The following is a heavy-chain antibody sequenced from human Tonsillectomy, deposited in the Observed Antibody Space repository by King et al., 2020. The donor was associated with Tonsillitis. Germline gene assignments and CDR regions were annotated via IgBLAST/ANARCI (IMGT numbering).Heavy chain of an antibody. V-gene: IGHV4-31*03. CDR1: GGSISGDDYY. D-gene: IGHD2-15*01. J-gene: IGHJ5*02. Sequence: VQLQESGPGLVKPSQTLSLTCTVSGGSISGDDYYWNWIRQHPGKGLGGIGYIYYSGNTYYNPSLKSRLTISLDTSKNQFSLRLCSVTAADTAMYYCGRYEGGVFDPWGQGTLVTVSS. CDR2: IYYSGNT. CDR3: GRYEGGVFDP.